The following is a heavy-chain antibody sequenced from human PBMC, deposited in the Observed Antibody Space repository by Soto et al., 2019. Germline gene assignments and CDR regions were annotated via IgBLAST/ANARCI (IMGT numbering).Heavy chain of an antibody. CDR2: IYHSGYT. D-gene: IGHD4-17*01. V-gene: IGHV4-30-2*01. CDR3: ARAHYGDYGYGMDV. J-gene: IGHJ6*02. CDR1: GGSISSGGYS. Sequence: QLQLQESGSGLVKPSQTLSLTCAVSGGSISSGGYSWSWIRQPPGKGLEWIGYIYHSGYTYYNPSLKIRVPISVDRSKNQFSLKLSSVTAADTAVYYCARAHYGDYGYGMDVWGQGTTVTVSS.